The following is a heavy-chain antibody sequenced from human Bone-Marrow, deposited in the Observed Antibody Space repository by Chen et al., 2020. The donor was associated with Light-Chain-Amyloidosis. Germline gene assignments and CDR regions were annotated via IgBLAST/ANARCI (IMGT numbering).Heavy chain of an antibody. V-gene: IGHV5-51*01. CDR3: ARRRDGYNFDY. D-gene: IGHD5-12*01. Sequence: EQSGPEVKKPGESLKISCKGSGYTFPNYWIGWVRQMPGKGLEWMGVIYPDDSDARYSPSFESQVTISADKSITTAYLQWRSLKASDTAMYYCARRRDGYNFDYWGQGTLVTVSS. CDR2: IYPDDSDA. CDR1: GYTFPNYW. J-gene: IGHJ4*02.